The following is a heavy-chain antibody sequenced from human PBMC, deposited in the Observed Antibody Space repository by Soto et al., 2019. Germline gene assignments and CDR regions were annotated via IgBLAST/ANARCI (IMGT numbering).Heavy chain of an antibody. V-gene: IGHV4-34*01. CDR3: ARPGVSFNWFDP. CDR2: INHSGST. CDR1: GGSFSGYY. Sequence: PSETLSLICAVYGGSFSGYYCSWIRQPPGKGLEWIGEINHSGSTNYNPSLKSRVTISVDTSKNQFSLKLSSVTAADTAVYYCARPGVSFNWFDPWGQGTLVTVSS. D-gene: IGHD6-13*01. J-gene: IGHJ5*02.